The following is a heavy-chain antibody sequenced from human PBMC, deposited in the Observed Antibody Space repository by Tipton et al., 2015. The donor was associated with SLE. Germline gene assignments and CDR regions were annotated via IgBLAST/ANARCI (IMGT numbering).Heavy chain of an antibody. J-gene: IGHJ4*02. CDR3: ARRLTGFDY. D-gene: IGHD3-10*01. Sequence: TLSLTCAVSGYSISSGYYWGWIRQPPGKGLEWIGEINHSGSTNYNPSLKSRVTISVDTSKNQFSLKLSSVTAADTAVYYCARRLTGFDYWGQGTLVTVSS. CDR1: GYSISSGYY. V-gene: IGHV4-38-2*01. CDR2: INHSGST.